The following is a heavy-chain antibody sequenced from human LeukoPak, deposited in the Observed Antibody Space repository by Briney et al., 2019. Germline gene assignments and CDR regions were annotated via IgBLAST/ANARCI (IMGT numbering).Heavy chain of an antibody. CDR1: GASISSHY. D-gene: IGHD5-18*01. V-gene: IGHV4-59*08. CDR3: ATSGYSYGYWAFDY. J-gene: IGHJ4*02. Sequence: SETLSLTCTVSGASISSHYWSWIRQPPGRGLEWIGYIHYSGITSYDPSLKSRVTISVDTSKNQFSLKLSSVTAADTAVYYCATSGYSYGYWAFDYWGQGTLVTVSS. CDR2: IHYSGIT.